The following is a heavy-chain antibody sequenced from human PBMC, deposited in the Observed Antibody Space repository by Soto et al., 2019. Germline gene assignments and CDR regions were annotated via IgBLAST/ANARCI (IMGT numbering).Heavy chain of an antibody. Sequence: QVQLVESGGGVVQPGRSLRLSCAASGFTFSSYGMHWVRQAPGKGLEWVAVIWYDGSNKYYADSVKGRFTISRDNSKNTLYLQMNSLRAEDTAVYYCARSPPDTAMVDFDYWGQGTLVTVSS. J-gene: IGHJ4*02. CDR1: GFTFSSYG. CDR3: ARSPPDTAMVDFDY. D-gene: IGHD5-18*01. V-gene: IGHV3-33*01. CDR2: IWYDGSNK.